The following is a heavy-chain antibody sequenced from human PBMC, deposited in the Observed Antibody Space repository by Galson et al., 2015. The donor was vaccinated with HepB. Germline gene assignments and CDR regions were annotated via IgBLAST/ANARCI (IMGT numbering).Heavy chain of an antibody. Sequence: SLRLSCATSGFTFTTYWMAWVRQAPGKGLEWVTVISYDGRTQNYADSVMGRFTISRDNSKDTVYLQMSSLRADDTAVYYCARDSGYVSGWYAGRGGFDYWGQGALVIVSS. V-gene: IGHV3-30*03. J-gene: IGHJ4*02. D-gene: IGHD6-19*01. CDR2: ISYDGRTQ. CDR1: GFTFTTYW. CDR3: ARDSGYVSGWYAGRGGFDY.